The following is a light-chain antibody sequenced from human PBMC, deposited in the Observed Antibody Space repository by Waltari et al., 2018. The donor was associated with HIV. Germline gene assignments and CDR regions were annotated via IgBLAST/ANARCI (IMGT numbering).Light chain of an antibody. CDR2: DAE. Sequence: VVTQEPSLTVSPGGTVIPTCASSPGPVTRRHSPYWFQQRPGQPPRTLLSDAEKRHPWTPARFSGSLLAGKATLTLSGAQPDDEAVYYCLLSFGNDRLFGGGTWLTVL. V-gene: IGLV7-46*01. J-gene: IGLJ3*02. CDR3: LLSFGNDRL. CDR1: PGPVTRRHS.